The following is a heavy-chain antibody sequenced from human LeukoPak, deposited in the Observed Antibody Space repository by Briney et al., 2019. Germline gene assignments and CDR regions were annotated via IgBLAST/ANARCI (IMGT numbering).Heavy chain of an antibody. CDR2: ISSSSSYI. CDR3: ARDSDYSWEEEYHFDY. Sequence: PGRSLRLSCAASGFTFSGYAMHWVRQAPGKGLEWVSSISSSSSYIYYADSVKGRFTISRDNAKNSLYLQMNSLRAEDTAVYYCARDSDYSWEEEYHFDYWGQGTLVTVSS. D-gene: IGHD4-11*01. CDR1: GFTFSGYA. J-gene: IGHJ4*02. V-gene: IGHV3-21*01.